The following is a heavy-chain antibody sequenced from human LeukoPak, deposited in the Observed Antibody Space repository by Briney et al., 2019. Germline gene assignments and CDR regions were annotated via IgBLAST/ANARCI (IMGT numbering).Heavy chain of an antibody. CDR3: PNLFGGNAFDI. V-gene: IGHV3-30*18. CDR1: GFTFSSYG. D-gene: IGHD3-10*02. J-gene: IGHJ3*02. CDR2: ISYDGSNK. Sequence: PGRSLRLSCAASGFTFSSYGMHWVRQAPGKGLEWVAVISYDGSNKYYADSVKGRFTISRDNSKNTLYLQMNSLRAEDTAVYYCPNLFGGNAFDIWGQGTMVTVSS.